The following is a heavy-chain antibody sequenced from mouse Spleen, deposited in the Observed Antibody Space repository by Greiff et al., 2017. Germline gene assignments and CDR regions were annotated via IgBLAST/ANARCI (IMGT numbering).Heavy chain of an antibody. V-gene: IGHV3-2*02. CDR1: GYSITSDYA. Sequence: EVQLQESGPGLVKPSQSLSLTCTVTGYSITSDYAWNWIRQFPGNKLEWMGYISYSGSTSYNPSLKSRISITRDTSKNQFFLQLNSVTTEDTATYYCAQFYYGYGYWGQGTTLTVSS. D-gene: IGHD1-2*01. CDR2: ISYSGST. CDR3: AQFYYGYGY. J-gene: IGHJ2*01.